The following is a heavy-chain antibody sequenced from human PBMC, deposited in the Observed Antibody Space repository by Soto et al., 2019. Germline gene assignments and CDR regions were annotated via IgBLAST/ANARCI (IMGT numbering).Heavy chain of an antibody. CDR1: GGTFSRYA. CDR2: IIPMFGTA. V-gene: IGHV1-69*13. D-gene: IGHD3-22*01. Sequence: ASVKVSCKASGGTFSRYAISWVRQAPGQGLEWMGGIIPMFGTANYAQKFRGRVTITAVESTSTAYMELSSLRSEDTAVYYCARQFDYESSGYYYPYWGQGTPVTVSS. CDR3: ARQFDYESSGYYYPY. J-gene: IGHJ4*02.